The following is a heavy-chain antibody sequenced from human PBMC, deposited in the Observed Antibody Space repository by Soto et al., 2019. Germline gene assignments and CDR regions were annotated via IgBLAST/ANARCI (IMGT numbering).Heavy chain of an antibody. V-gene: IGHV1-3*01. CDR2: INAGNGNT. CDR1: GYTFTGYY. D-gene: IGHD2-15*01. J-gene: IGHJ6*02. CDR3: ARDRVVVVAATIIYYYYGMDV. Sequence: ASVKVSCKASGYTFTGYYMHWVRQAPGQGLEWMGWINAGNGNTKYSQKFQGRVTITRDTSASTAYMELSSLRSEDTAVYYCARDRVVVVAATIIYYYYGMDVWGQGTTVTVSS.